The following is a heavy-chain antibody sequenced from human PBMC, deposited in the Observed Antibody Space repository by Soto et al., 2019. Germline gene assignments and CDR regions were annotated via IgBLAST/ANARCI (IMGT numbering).Heavy chain of an antibody. J-gene: IGHJ5*02. CDR1: GYTFTSYA. V-gene: IGHV1-3*01. CDR3: AQGYGGYFHWFDP. Sequence: QVQLVQSGAEVKKPGASVKVSCKASGYTFTSYAMHWVRQAPGQRLEWMGWINAGNGNTKYSKEFQGRVTITRDTSASTGYMQLVSMRSKDTAVHYCAQGYGGYFHWFDPWGQGTLVTVTS. CDR2: INAGNGNT. D-gene: IGHD4-17*01.